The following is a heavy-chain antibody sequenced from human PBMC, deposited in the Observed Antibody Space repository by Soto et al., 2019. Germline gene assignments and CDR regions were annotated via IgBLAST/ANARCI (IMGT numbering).Heavy chain of an antibody. D-gene: IGHD6-6*01. J-gene: IGHJ5*02. Sequence: PSETMSLTCTVSGGSISSGDYYWSWIRQPPGKGLEWIGYIYHSGSTYYNPSLKSRVTISVDTSKNQFSLKLSSVTAPAPAVYFLARGRPDGARLGPWGQGTLVTVSS. CDR2: IYHSGST. CDR1: GGSISSGDYY. CDR3: ARGRPDGARLGP. V-gene: IGHV4-30-4*01.